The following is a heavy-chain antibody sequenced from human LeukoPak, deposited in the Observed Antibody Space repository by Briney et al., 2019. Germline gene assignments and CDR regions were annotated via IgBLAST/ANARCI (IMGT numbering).Heavy chain of an antibody. D-gene: IGHD6-13*01. J-gene: IGHJ4*02. Sequence: GGSLRLSCAASGFTFSSYAMSWVRQAPGKGLEWVAVISYDGSNKYYADSVKGRFTTSRDNSKNTLYLQMNSLRAEDTAVYYCARESWYRLDYWGQGTLVTVSS. CDR1: GFTFSSYA. CDR3: ARESWYRLDY. CDR2: ISYDGSNK. V-gene: IGHV3-30-3*01.